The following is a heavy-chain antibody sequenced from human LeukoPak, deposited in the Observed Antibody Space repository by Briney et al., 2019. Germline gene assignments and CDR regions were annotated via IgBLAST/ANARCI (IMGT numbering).Heavy chain of an antibody. Sequence: AGGSLRLSCAASGFTFSSYWMSWVRQAPGKGLEWVANIKQDGSEKYYVDSVKGRFTISRDNAKNSLYLQMNSLRAEDTAVYYCARAKAGLYCSSTSCSPDWNFDLWGRGTLVTVSS. J-gene: IGHJ2*01. CDR3: ARAKAGLYCSSTSCSPDWNFDL. D-gene: IGHD2-2*01. V-gene: IGHV3-7*01. CDR1: GFTFSSYW. CDR2: IKQDGSEK.